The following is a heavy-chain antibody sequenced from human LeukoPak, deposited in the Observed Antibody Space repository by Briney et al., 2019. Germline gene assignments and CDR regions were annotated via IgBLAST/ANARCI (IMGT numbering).Heavy chain of an antibody. Sequence: PSETLSLTCAVYGGSISTSNWWSWVRQPPGKGLEWIGEIYHSGSTNYNPSLKSRVTISVDKSKNQFSLKLSSVTAADTAVYYCARDPLNYYDSSGNYWYFDLWGRGTLVTVSS. CDR1: GGSISTSNW. D-gene: IGHD3-22*01. CDR3: ARDPLNYYDSSGNYWYFDL. V-gene: IGHV4-4*02. J-gene: IGHJ2*01. CDR2: IYHSGST.